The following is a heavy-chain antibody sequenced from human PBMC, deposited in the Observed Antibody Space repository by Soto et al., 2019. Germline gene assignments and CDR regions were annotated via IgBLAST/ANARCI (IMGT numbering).Heavy chain of an antibody. Sequence: GESLKISCKGSGYSFTSYWIGWVRQMPGKGLEWMGIIYPGDSDTRYSPSFQGQVTISADKSISPAYLQWSSLKASDTAMYYCARHKGDCCPTYYYYGMDVWGQGTTVTVSS. CDR2: IYPGDSDT. V-gene: IGHV5-51*01. CDR1: GYSFTSYW. D-gene: IGHD2-21*02. CDR3: ARHKGDCCPTYYYYGMDV. J-gene: IGHJ6*02.